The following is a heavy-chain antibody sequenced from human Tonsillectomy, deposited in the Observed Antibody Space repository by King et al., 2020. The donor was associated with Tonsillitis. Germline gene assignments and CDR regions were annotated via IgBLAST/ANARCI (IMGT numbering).Heavy chain of an antibody. CDR2: ISYDGTKK. Sequence: QLVQSGGGVVPPGRSLRLSCAASGFTFSDYDLHWVRQVPGKGLEWGAVISYDGTKKSYADSVKGRFTISKDDSKNTLYLQMNSLRAEDTAVYFCARDRITGTTFPWFDPWGQGTPVTVSS. D-gene: IGHD1-7*01. J-gene: IGHJ5*02. CDR1: GFTFSDYD. CDR3: ARDRITGTTFPWFDP. V-gene: IGHV3-30*19.